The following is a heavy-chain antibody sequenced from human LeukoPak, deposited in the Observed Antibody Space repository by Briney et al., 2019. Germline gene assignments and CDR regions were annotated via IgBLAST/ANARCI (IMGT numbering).Heavy chain of an antibody. D-gene: IGHD3-3*01. CDR3: AKDTVRFLEWSYDAFDI. Sequence: AGGSLRLSCAASGFTFSDHQMDWVRQAPGKGLEWVSGISWNSGRIGYADSVKGRFTISRDNAKNSLYLQMNSLRAEDMALYYCAKDTVRFLEWSYDAFDIWGQGTMVTVSS. CDR1: GFTFSDHQ. CDR2: ISWNSGRI. J-gene: IGHJ3*02. V-gene: IGHV3-9*03.